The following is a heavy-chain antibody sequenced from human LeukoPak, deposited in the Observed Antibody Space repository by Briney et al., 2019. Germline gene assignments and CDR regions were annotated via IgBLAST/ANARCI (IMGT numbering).Heavy chain of an antibody. CDR1: GYTFTSHD. CDR3: ARGLGIVATIGSYYYFDY. V-gene: IGHV1-8*01. D-gene: IGHD5-12*01. CDR2: MNPNSGNT. J-gene: IGHJ4*02. Sequence: GASVKVSCKASGYTFTSHDINWVRQATGQGLEWMGWMNPNSGNTGYAQKFQGRVTMTRNTSISTAYMELSSLRSEDTAVYYCARGLGIVATIGSYYYFDYWGQGTLVTVSS.